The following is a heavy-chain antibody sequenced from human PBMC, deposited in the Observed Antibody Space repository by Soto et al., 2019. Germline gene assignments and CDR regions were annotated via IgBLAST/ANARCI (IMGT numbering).Heavy chain of an antibody. D-gene: IGHD3-9*01. Sequence: QLQLQESGPGLVKPSETLSLTCSVSDDSINSDKYYWGWIRQPPGKGLEWIGSIYYRGNAYYNPSLQPQVPIALDKSKSQFSLKLNSVTAADSAVYFCARLEGLATISYYFDFWGPGALVTVSS. J-gene: IGHJ4*02. CDR3: ARLEGLATISYYFDF. V-gene: IGHV4-39*01. CDR2: IYYRGNA. CDR1: DDSINSDKYY.